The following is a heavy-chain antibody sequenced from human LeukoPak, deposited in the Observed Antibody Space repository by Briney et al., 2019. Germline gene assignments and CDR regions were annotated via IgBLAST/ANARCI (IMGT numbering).Heavy chain of an antibody. J-gene: IGHJ6*02. CDR1: GFSFSDFY. CDR3: ARASAYPPYYYDSSGFAYGLDV. V-gene: IGHV3-11*05. Sequence: PGGSLRLSCAASGFSFSDFYMSWIRQAPGKGLEWVSYISTSSGSTNYADSVKGRFTISRDNAKSSLYLQMNSLRADDTAVYYCARASAYPPYYYDSSGFAYGLDVWGQGTTVTVSS. CDR2: ISTSSGST. D-gene: IGHD3-22*01.